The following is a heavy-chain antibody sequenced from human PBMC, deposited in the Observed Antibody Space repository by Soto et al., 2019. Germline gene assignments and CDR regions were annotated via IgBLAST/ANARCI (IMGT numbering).Heavy chain of an antibody. CDR1: GGSISSGGYF. CDR2: IYHSGST. D-gene: IGHD2-21*01. Sequence: SETLSLTCTVSGGSISSGGYFRNWLRQHPGKGLEWIGFIYHSGSTFYSPSLQSRVSISVDTSKNQFSLKLSSVTPADTAVYYCAREGYAHFGDDGPFDLFYFDNWGPGTLVTVSS. J-gene: IGHJ4*02. CDR3: AREGYAHFGDDGPFDLFYFDN. V-gene: IGHV4-31*03.